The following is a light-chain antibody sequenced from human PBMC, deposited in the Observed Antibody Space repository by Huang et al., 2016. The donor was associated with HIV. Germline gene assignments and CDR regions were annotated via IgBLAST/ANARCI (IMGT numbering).Light chain of an antibody. V-gene: IGKV3-15*01. Sequence: VMTQSPATLSVSPGERVTLSCRASQNIGGSLAWYQKKPGQAPRLLIYEASTRATGIPARFSGSESGTDFTLTISSLQSEDFAVYYCQQYNDWSAVTFGGGTKVEI. CDR1: QNIGGS. CDR3: QQYNDWSAVT. CDR2: EAS. J-gene: IGKJ4*01.